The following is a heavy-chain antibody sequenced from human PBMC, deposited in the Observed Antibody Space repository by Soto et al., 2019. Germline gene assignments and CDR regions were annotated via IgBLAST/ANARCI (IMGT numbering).Heavy chain of an antibody. CDR1: GGSISSSSYY. CDR2: IYYSGST. Sequence: QLQLQESGPGLVKPSETLSLTCTVSGGSISSSSYYWGWIRQPPGKGLEWIGSIYYSGSTYYNPSLKSRVIISVDTSKNQFSLELTSLTAADTAVYYCARLNDFWSDYWYGMDVWGQGTTVTVSS. V-gene: IGHV4-39*01. J-gene: IGHJ6*02. CDR3: ARLNDFWSDYWYGMDV. D-gene: IGHD3-3*01.